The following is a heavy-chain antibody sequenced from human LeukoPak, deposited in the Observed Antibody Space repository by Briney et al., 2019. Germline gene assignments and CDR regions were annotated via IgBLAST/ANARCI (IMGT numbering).Heavy chain of an antibody. CDR3: AREAMVRVLDP. CDR1: GGSISRSGYS. J-gene: IGHJ5*02. V-gene: IGHV4-30-4*07. Sequence: SETLSLTCAVSGGSISRSGYSWSWIRQPPGKGLEWIGYIYYTGSTYYNPSLKSRLTISLDTSKNQFSLKLSSVTAADTAVYYCAREAMVRVLDPWGQGTLVTISS. CDR2: IYYTGST. D-gene: IGHD3-10*01.